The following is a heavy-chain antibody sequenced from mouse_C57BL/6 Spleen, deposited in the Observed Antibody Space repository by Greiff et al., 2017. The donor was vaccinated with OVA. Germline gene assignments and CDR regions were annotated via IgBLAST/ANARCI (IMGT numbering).Heavy chain of an antibody. V-gene: IGHV1-18*01. D-gene: IGHD3-2*02. CDR2: INPNNGGT. Sequence: EVQLQQSGPELVKPGASVKIPCKASGYTFTDYNMDWVKQSHGKSLEWIGDINPNNGGTIYNQKFKGKATLTVDKSSSTAYMELRSLTSEDTAVYYCARGAAQADYFDYWGQGTTLTVSS. J-gene: IGHJ2*01. CDR1: GYTFTDYN. CDR3: ARGAAQADYFDY.